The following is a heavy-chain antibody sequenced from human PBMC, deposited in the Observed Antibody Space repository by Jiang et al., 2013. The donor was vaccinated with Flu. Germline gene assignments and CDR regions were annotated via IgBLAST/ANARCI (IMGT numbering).Heavy chain of an antibody. CDR2: TYYSGTT. Sequence: SGSGLVEGLRETLSLTCTVSGGSISSSSYYWGWIRQPPGKGLEWIGSTYYSGTTYYNPSLKSRVTISVDTSKNQFSLKLSSVTAADTAVYYCARVDPPSSSYWGQGTL. CDR1: GGSISSSSYY. J-gene: IGHJ4*02. V-gene: IGHV4-39*07. CDR3: ARVDPPSSSY. D-gene: IGHD1-7*01.